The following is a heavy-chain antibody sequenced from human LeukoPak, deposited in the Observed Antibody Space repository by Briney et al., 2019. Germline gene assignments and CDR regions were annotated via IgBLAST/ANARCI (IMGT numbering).Heavy chain of an antibody. CDR1: GFTFSTHW. V-gene: IGHV3-74*03. CDR2: ISSDGSSA. Sequence: GGSLRLSCAASGFTFSTHWMHWVRQAPGKGLVWVSRISSDGSSATYADSVQGRFTISRDNAKNTLYLQMNSLRAEDTAVYYCAKEWGVVGDGDNWFDPWGQGTLVTVSS. D-gene: IGHD3-10*01. J-gene: IGHJ5*02. CDR3: AKEWGVVGDGDNWFDP.